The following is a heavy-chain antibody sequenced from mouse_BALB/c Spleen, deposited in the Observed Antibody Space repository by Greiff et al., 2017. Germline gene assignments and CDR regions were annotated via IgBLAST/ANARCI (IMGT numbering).Heavy chain of an antibody. CDR2: ISYSGST. CDR1: GYYITNAYV. Sequence: VQLQQSGPGLVKPSQSLSLTCTVTGYYITNAYVWYWIRQLPGNLLEWVGFISYSGSTSYNPSLQSRTAITRDTSTNQFFLQLNSVTTEDTATYSCARYEGKVAYWGQGTPVTVSA. V-gene: IGHV3-2*02. J-gene: IGHJ3*01. D-gene: IGHD2-1*01. CDR3: ARYEGKVAY.